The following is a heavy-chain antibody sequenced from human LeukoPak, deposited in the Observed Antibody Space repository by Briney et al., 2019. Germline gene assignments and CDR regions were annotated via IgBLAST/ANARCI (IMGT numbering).Heavy chain of an antibody. Sequence: GGSLRLSCAASGFTFSSYEMSWVRQAPGKRLEWVSYISGSGSTIYYAGSVKGRFTISRDNAKNSLYLQMNSLRAEDTAVYYCARAGSSGYNWFDPWGQGTLVTVSS. CDR2: ISGSGSTI. V-gene: IGHV3-48*03. D-gene: IGHD6-19*01. CDR1: GFTFSSYE. J-gene: IGHJ5*02. CDR3: ARAGSSGYNWFDP.